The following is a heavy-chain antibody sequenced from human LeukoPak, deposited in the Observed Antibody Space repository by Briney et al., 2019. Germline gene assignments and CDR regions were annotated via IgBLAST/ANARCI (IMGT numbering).Heavy chain of an antibody. D-gene: IGHD6-6*01. CDR1: GYIFNSYW. V-gene: IGHV5-10-1*01. J-gene: IGHJ4*02. Sequence: GESLRISCKGPGYIFNSYWITLVRQMPGKGLEWMGMIDPTDSYTNYSPSFQGHVTISTDKSISTAYLQWSSLKASDTDIYYCARRARSSSNFDFWGQGTLVTVSS. CDR3: ARRARSSSNFDF. CDR2: IDPTDSYT.